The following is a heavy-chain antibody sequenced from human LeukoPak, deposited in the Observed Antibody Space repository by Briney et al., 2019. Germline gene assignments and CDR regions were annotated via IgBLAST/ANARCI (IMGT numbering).Heavy chain of an antibody. CDR1: GFTFSDYP. CDR2: INTDGSST. J-gene: IGHJ4*02. Sequence: QSGGSLKLSCAGSGFTFSDYPMTWVRQAPGKGLVWVSRINTDGSSTNYADSVKGRFTVSRDNAKNTLYLQLNSLRVEDTAVYYCVRGTPGDYWGQGTLVTVSS. D-gene: IGHD2-15*01. V-gene: IGHV3-74*01. CDR3: VRGTPGDY.